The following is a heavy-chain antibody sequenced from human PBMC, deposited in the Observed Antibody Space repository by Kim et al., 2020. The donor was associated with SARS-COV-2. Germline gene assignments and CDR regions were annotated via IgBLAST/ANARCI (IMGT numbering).Heavy chain of an antibody. V-gene: IGHV1-18*01. CDR3: ATIPGYCSGGSCLTLDY. CDR1: GYTFTSYG. Sequence: ASVKVSCKASGYTFTSYGISWVRQAPGQGLEWMGWISAYNGNTNYAQKLQGRVTMTTDTSTSTAYMELRSLRSDDTAVYYCATIPGYCSGGSCLTLDYCGQGTLVTVSS. CDR2: ISAYNGNT. J-gene: IGHJ4*02. D-gene: IGHD2-15*01.